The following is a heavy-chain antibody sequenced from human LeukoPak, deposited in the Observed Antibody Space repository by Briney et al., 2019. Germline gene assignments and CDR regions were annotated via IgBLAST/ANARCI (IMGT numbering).Heavy chain of an antibody. Sequence: GGSLRLSCAASGFTFDDYAMHWVRQAPGKGLEWVSGISWNSGSIGYADSVKGRFTISRDNAKNSLYLQMNSLRAEDTALYYCASSGRYCSGGSCYLPHYWGQGTLVTVSS. CDR1: GFTFDDYA. D-gene: IGHD2-15*01. CDR3: ASSGRYCSGGSCYLPHY. CDR2: ISWNSGSI. V-gene: IGHV3-9*01. J-gene: IGHJ4*02.